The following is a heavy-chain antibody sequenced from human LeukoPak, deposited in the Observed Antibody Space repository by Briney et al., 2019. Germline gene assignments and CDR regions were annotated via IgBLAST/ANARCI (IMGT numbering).Heavy chain of an antibody. CDR2: INHSGST. Sequence: PSETLSLTCIVSGGSISSSSYYWSWIRQPPGKGLEWIGEINHSGSTNYNPSLKSRVTISVDTSKNQFSLKLSSVTAADTAVYYCARGLVDSSGYYDNMVSASAYYFDYWGQGTLVTVSS. D-gene: IGHD3-22*01. J-gene: IGHJ4*02. CDR1: GGSISSSSYY. V-gene: IGHV4-39*07. CDR3: ARGLVDSSGYYDNMVSASAYYFDY.